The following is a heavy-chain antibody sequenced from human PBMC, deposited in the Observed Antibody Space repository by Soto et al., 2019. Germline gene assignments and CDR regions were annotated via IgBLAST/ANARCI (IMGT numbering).Heavy chain of an antibody. V-gene: IGHV1-46*03. CDR2: INPSGGST. J-gene: IGHJ6*03. CDR3: ARGPVEYYGSEGNYYYYYMDV. D-gene: IGHD3-10*01. CDR1: GYTFTSYY. Sequence: ASVKVSCKASGYTFTSYYMHWVRQAPGQGLEWMGIINPSGGSTSYAQKFQGRVTMTRDTSTSTVYMELSSLRSEDTAVYYCARGPVEYYGSEGNYYYYYMDVWGKGTTVTVSS.